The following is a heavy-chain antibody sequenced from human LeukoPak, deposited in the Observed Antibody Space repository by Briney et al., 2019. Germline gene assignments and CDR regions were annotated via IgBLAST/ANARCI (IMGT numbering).Heavy chain of an antibody. Sequence: ASVKVSCKVSGYSVMELSMHWVRQAPGKGLEWMGGFDSEDGETIYAQKFQGRVTMAEDTSTDTAYMELSSLRAEDTAVYYCARDNYGMDVWGQGTTVTVSS. CDR2: FDSEDGET. CDR3: ARDNYGMDV. V-gene: IGHV1-24*01. CDR1: GYSVMELS. J-gene: IGHJ6*02.